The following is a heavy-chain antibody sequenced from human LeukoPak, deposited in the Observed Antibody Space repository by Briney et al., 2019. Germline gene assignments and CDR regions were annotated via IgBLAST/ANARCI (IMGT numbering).Heavy chain of an antibody. V-gene: IGHV3-21*01. CDR1: GFTFSSYA. CDR3: ARDPAYRPASSRFDP. Sequence: GGSLRLSCAASGFTFSSYAMSWVRQAPGKGLEWVSSISSSSSYIYYADSVKGRFTISRDNAKNSLYLQMNSLRAEDTAVYYCARDPAYRPASSRFDPWGQGTLVTVSS. CDR2: ISSSSSYI. J-gene: IGHJ5*02. D-gene: IGHD4-11*01.